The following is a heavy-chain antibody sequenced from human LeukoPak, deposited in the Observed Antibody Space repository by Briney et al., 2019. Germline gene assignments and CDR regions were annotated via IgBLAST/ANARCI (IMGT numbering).Heavy chain of an antibody. J-gene: IGHJ2*01. CDR3: ARARGYFDL. V-gene: IGHV6-1*01. Sequence: SQTLSLTCAISGDSVSSNSAAWSWIRQPPSRGLEWLGRTYYRSKWYNNYAVSVKSRITINADTSKNQFSLQLNSVTPDDTAVYYCARARGYFDLWGRGTLVTVSS. CDR2: TYYRSKWYN. CDR1: GDSVSSNSAA.